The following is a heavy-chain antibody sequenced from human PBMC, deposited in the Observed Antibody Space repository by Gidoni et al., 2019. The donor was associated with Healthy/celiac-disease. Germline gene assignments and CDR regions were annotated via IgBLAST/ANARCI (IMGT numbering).Heavy chain of an antibody. Sequence: EVQLVESGGGLVQPGRSLRLSCTASGFPFGDYALSWFRQAPGKGLEWVGFIRSKAYGGTTEYAASVKGRFTISRDDSKSIAYLQMNSLKTEDTAVYYCTSSYSSGWYFADQEFDYWGQGTLVTVSS. CDR3: TSSYSSGWYFADQEFDY. CDR1: GFPFGDYA. CDR2: IRSKAYGGTT. V-gene: IGHV3-49*03. D-gene: IGHD6-19*01. J-gene: IGHJ4*02.